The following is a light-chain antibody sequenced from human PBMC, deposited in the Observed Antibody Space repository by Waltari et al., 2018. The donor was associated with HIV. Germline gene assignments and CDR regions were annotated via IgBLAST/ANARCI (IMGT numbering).Light chain of an antibody. V-gene: IGLV3-25*03. CDR2: KDS. CDR1: ALPKPY. CDR3: QSADSSGPYRV. Sequence: SYELTPPPSVSVSPGQTARITCSGDALPKPYAYWYQQKPGQAPVVVIYKDSERPSGIPERFSGSSSGTTCTLTISGVKAEDEAYYYCQSADSSGPYRVFGGGTKLTVL. J-gene: IGLJ3*02.